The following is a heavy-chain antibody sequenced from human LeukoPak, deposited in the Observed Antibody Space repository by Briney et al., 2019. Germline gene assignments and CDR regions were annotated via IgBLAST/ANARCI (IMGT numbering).Heavy chain of an antibody. J-gene: IGHJ4*02. CDR2: IYHSGST. CDR3: ASYSGSLLDY. D-gene: IGHD1-26*01. Sequence: SETLSLKRSVSGDSMSVYNWRSNQQGKGQLLEWIGYIYHSGSTNYNPSLKSRVTISVDTSKNQFSLKLSSVTAADTAVYYCASYSGSLLDYWGQGILVTVSS. V-gene: IGHV4-59*01. CDR1: GDSMSVYN.